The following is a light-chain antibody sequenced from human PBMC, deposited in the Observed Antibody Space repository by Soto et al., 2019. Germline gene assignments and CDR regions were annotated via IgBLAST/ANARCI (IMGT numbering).Light chain of an antibody. J-gene: IGLJ1*01. CDR3: NSYRSTNTLV. V-gene: IGLV2-14*01. Sequence: QSALTQPASVSGSPGQSITISCTGTSSDIGVFNYVSWYQQHPGKAPILLIFEVSNRPSGVSSRLSGSKSGNTASLTISGRQAADEADYYCNSYRSTNTLVFGTGTKLTVL. CDR2: EVS. CDR1: SSDIGVFNY.